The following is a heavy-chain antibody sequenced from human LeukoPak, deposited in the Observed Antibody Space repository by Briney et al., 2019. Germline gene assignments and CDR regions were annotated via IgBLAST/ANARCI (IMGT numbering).Heavy chain of an antibody. V-gene: IGHV4-34*01. J-gene: IGHJ4*02. Sequence: SETLSLTCAVYGGSFSGYYWSWIRQPPGKGLEWIGEINHSGSTNYNPSLKSRVTISVDTSKNQFSLKLSSVTAADTAVYYCASLRRRARPIDYWGQGTLVTVSS. CDR3: ASLRRRARPIDY. CDR1: GGSFSGYY. D-gene: IGHD6-6*01. CDR2: INHSGST.